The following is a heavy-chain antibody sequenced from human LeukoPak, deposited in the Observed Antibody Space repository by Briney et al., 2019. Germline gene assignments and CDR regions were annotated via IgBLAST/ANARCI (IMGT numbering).Heavy chain of an antibody. V-gene: IGHV3-43*02. CDR1: GFTFGDYA. CDR2: ISGDGIGT. D-gene: IGHD6-19*01. CDR3: AKDHTSDSYYFDY. J-gene: IGHJ4*02. Sequence: GGSLRLSCAASGFTFGDYAMHWVRQAPGKGLEWVSLISGDGIGTYYADSVKGRFTISRDNIKKSLYLQMNSLRTEDTALYYCAKDHTSDSYYFDYWGQGTLVTVSS.